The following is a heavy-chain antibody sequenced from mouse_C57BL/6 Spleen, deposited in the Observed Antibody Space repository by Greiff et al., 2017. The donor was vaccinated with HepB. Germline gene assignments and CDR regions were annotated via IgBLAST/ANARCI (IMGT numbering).Heavy chain of an antibody. V-gene: IGHV1-80*01. D-gene: IGHD2-1*01. CDR1: GYAFSSYW. Sequence: QVQLKQSGAELVKPGASVKISCKASGYAFSSYWMNWVKQRPGKGLEWIGQIYPGDGDTNYNGKFKGKATLTADKSSSTAYMQLSSLTSEDSAVYFCARNGNANYYAMDYWGQGTSVTVSS. CDR3: ARNGNANYYAMDY. CDR2: IYPGDGDT. J-gene: IGHJ4*01.